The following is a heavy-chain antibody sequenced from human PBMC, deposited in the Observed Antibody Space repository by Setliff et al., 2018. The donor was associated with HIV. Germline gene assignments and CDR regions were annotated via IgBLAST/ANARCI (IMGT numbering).Heavy chain of an antibody. CDR2: IYTSGRGSD. Sequence: SETLSLTCTVSGASITRGTHYCNWIRQPAGKGLQWIGRIYTSGRGSDTYNPSLRSRATISADTSKNQFSLKLNSVTAADTAVYYCARDQGYSTSFAFDVWGPGTMVTVSS. CDR1: GASITRGTHY. CDR3: ARDQGYSTSFAFDV. J-gene: IGHJ3*01. V-gene: IGHV4-61*02. D-gene: IGHD6-13*01.